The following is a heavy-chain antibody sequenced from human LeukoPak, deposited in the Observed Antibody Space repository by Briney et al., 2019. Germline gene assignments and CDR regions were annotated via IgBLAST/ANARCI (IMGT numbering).Heavy chain of an antibody. CDR3: ASHYGYCSGGSCYGGLRYYYYYMDV. J-gene: IGHJ6*03. D-gene: IGHD2-15*01. V-gene: IGHV3-30*02. Sequence: GGSLRLSCAASGFTLSSYGMHWVRQAPGKGLEWVAFIRYDGSNKYYADSVKGRFTISRDNSKNTLYLQMNSLRSEDTAVYYCASHYGYCSGGSCYGGLRYYYYYMDVWGKGTTVTVSS. CDR2: IRYDGSNK. CDR1: GFTLSSYG.